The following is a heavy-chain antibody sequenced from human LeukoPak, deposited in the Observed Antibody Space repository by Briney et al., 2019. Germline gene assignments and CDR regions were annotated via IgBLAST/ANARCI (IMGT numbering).Heavy chain of an antibody. CDR2: INPNSGDT. J-gene: IGHJ4*02. Sequence: ASVKVSCKASGYTFTGYYIHLVRQAPGQGLEWMGWINPNSGDTNYAQKFQGRVTVTRDTSISTAYMDLSWLRSDDTAVYYCARVGSSGWYVHPTLDYWGQGTLVTVSS. CDR3: ARVGSSGWYVHPTLDY. CDR1: GYTFTGYY. D-gene: IGHD6-19*01. V-gene: IGHV1-2*02.